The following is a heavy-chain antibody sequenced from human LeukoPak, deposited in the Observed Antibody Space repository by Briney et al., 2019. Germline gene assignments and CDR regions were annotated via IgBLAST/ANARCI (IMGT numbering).Heavy chain of an antibody. Sequence: PGGSLRLSCAASGFTFSSYGMHWVRQAPGKGLEWAAAISHDGNNKYYADSVKGRFTISRDNSKNTLYLQMNSLRAEDTAVYYCAKGGPDHWKDWGQGTLVTVSS. V-gene: IGHV3-30*18. CDR3: AKGGPDHWKD. CDR1: GFTFSSYG. CDR2: ISHDGNNK. J-gene: IGHJ4*02. D-gene: IGHD1-1*01.